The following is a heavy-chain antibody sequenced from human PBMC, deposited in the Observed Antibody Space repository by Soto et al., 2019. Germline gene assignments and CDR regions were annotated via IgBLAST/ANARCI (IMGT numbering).Heavy chain of an antibody. CDR2: ISDGATDA. V-gene: IGHV3-11*06. Sequence: PGGALRLSCAASGFTFSDYYMSWIRQAPGKGLEWLSYISDGATDAGYADSVKGRFTISRDNAKNTLSLQMNSLRAEDTAVYYCAREIYDDYDSSGFDHWGQGTLVTVSS. CDR3: AREIYDDYDSSGFDH. J-gene: IGHJ4*02. D-gene: IGHD3-22*01. CDR1: GFTFSDYY.